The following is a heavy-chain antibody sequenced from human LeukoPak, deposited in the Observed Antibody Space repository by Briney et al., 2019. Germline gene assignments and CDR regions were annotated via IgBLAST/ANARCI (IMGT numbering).Heavy chain of an antibody. CDR3: AKVATVTTIFYYFDY. CDR1: GFTFSSYG. Sequence: GGSLRLSCAASGFTFSSYGMSWVRQAPGKGLEWVSAISGSGGSTYYADSVKGRFTISRDNSKNTLYLQMNSLRAEDTAVYYCAKVATVTTIFYYFDYWGQGTLVTVSS. J-gene: IGHJ4*02. D-gene: IGHD4-17*01. CDR2: ISGSGGST. V-gene: IGHV3-23*01.